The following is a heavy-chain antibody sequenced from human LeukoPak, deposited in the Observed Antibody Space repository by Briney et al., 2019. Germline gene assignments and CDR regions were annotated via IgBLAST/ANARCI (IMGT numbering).Heavy chain of an antibody. J-gene: IGHJ5*02. Sequence: GGSLRLSCAASGFTFSTYRMRWVPGAPGKGPMWVSRICPDGTVTNYADSVKARFIISRDNARNPVYLQMNSLRAEDTAVYYCVRDSRSADHWGQGTLVTVSS. CDR3: VRDSRSADH. CDR2: ICPDGTVT. CDR1: GFTFSTYR. V-gene: IGHV3-74*01.